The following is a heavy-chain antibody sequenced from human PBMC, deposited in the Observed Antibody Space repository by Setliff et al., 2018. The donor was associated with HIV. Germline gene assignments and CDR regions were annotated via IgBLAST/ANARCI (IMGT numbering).Heavy chain of an antibody. J-gene: IGHJ6*03. CDR3: ARQRDFDWLLQNYYYMDV. D-gene: IGHD3-9*01. CDR2: MSYSGSA. Sequence: PSETLSLTCTVSGGSISSRDYYWGWIRQPPGKGLEWIGSMSYSGSAYYNPSLKSRVTISVDTSKSQLSLRLSSVTAADTAVYYCARQRDFDWLLQNYYYMDVWGKGATVTVSS. V-gene: IGHV4-39*01. CDR1: GGSISSRDYY.